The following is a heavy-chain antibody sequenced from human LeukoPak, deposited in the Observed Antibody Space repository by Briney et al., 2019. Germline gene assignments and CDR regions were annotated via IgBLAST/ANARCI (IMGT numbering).Heavy chain of an antibody. CDR3: ARWRYGYVIDY. V-gene: IGHV1-8*01. CDR1: GYSFTSYD. Sequence: GASVKVSCKASGYSFTSYDVNWVRQAPGQGLEWMGWMNPNSGNTGYAQKFQGRVTMTRNTSISTAYMELSSPRSEDTAVYYCARWRYGYVIDYWGQGTLVTVSS. CDR2: MNPNSGNT. D-gene: IGHD5-18*01. J-gene: IGHJ4*02.